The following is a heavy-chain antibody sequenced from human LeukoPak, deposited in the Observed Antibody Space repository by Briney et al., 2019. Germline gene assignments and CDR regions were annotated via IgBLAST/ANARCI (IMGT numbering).Heavy chain of an antibody. CDR2: IYYSGST. Sequence: SETLSLTYTVSGGSISSSSYYWGWIRQPPGKGLEWIGSIYYSGSTYYNPSLKSRVTISVDTSKNQFSLKLSSVTAADTAVYYCASLLYSSSWYASLAPHYFDYWGQGTLVTVSS. CDR1: GGSISSSSYY. D-gene: IGHD6-13*01. CDR3: ASLLYSSSWYASLAPHYFDY. J-gene: IGHJ4*02. V-gene: IGHV4-39*07.